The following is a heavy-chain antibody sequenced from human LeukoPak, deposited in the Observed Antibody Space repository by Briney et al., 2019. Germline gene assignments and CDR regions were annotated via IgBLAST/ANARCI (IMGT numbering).Heavy chain of an antibody. J-gene: IGHJ4*02. CDR1: GYTFTSYD. Sequence: ASVKVSCKASGYTFTSYDINWVRQATGQGLEWMGWMNPNSGNTGYAQKFQGRVTMTRNTSISTAYMELSSLRSEDTAVYYCARYPFDGYNYYFDYWGQGTLVTVSS. CDR3: ARYPFDGYNYYFDY. V-gene: IGHV1-8*01. CDR2: MNPNSGNT. D-gene: IGHD5-24*01.